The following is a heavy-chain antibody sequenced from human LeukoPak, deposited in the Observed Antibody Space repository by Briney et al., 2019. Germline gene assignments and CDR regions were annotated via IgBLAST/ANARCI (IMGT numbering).Heavy chain of an antibody. D-gene: IGHD1-26*01. V-gene: IGHV4-38-2*02. CDR3: ARHLLRDGKWELLGVFDY. Sequence: SETLSLTCTVSGYSISSGYYWGWIRQPPGKGLEWIGSIYHSGSTNYNPSLKSRVTISVDTSKNQFSLKLSSVTAADTAVYYCARHLLRDGKWELLGVFDYWGQGTLVTVSS. CDR2: IYHSGST. CDR1: GYSISSGYY. J-gene: IGHJ4*02.